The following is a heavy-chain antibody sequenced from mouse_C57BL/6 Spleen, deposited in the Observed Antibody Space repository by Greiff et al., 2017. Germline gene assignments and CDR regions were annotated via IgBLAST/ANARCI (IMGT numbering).Heavy chain of an antibody. V-gene: IGHV14-4*01. CDR2: IDPENGDT. J-gene: IGHJ3*01. Sequence: EVQLQQSGAELVRPGASVKLSRTASGFNIKDDYMHWVQQRPEQGLEWIGWIDPENGDTAYASKFQGKATITADTSSNTAYLQLSSLTSEDTAGYYCKTSNLDYGYAWFAYWGQGTLVTVSA. CDR1: GFNIKDDY. D-gene: IGHD2-2*01. CDR3: KTSNLDYGYAWFAY.